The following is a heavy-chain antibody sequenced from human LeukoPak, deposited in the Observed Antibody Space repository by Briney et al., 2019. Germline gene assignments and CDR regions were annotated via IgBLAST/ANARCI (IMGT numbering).Heavy chain of an antibody. Sequence: GGSLRLSCAASGFTFSSYAMAWVRQAPGKGLEWVSAISTTGGGTYYADSVKGRFTISRDNSKNTLYLQMNSLRAEDAAVYSCAKDRGDCSSTSCYLSDWGQGTLVTVSS. CDR2: ISTTGGGT. D-gene: IGHD2-2*01. V-gene: IGHV3-23*01. J-gene: IGHJ4*02. CDR1: GFTFSSYA. CDR3: AKDRGDCSSTSCYLSD.